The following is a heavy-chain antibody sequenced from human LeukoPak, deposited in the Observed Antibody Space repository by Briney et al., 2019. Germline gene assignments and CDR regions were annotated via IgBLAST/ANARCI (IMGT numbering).Heavy chain of an antibody. CDR3: ARGYCSSTSCYTALFFDY. CDR1: GGSFSGYY. V-gene: IGHV4-34*01. D-gene: IGHD2-2*02. CDR2: INHSVST. Sequence: SETLSLTCAVYGGSFSGYYWSWIRQPPGKGLEWIGEINHSVSTNYNPSLKSRVTISVDTSKNQFSLKLSSVTAADTAVYYCARGYCSSTSCYTALFFDYWGQGTLVTVSS. J-gene: IGHJ4*02.